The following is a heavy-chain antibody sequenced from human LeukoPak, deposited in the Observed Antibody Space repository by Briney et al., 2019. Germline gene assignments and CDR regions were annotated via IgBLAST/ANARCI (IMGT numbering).Heavy chain of an antibody. CDR1: GYTFTSYA. D-gene: IGHD6-13*01. CDR3: ARVSAAAGLDY. Sequence: ASVKVSCKASGYTFTSYAMHWVRQAPGQRLEWMGWVNAGNGNTKYSQKFQGRVTITRDTSASTAYIELSNLRSEDTAVYYCARVSAAAGLDYWGQGTLVTVSS. J-gene: IGHJ4*02. V-gene: IGHV1-3*01. CDR2: VNAGNGNT.